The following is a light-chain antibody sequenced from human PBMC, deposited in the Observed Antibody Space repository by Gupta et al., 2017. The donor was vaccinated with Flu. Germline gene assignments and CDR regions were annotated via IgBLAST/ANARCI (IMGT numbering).Light chain of an antibody. V-gene: IGLV3-10*01. J-gene: IGLJ2*01. CDR2: DDS. CDR3: YSTDSSGNHRV. CDR1: ALTKKY. Sequence: GQTATITGAGAALTKKYAYWYRHKSGQAPCLVMYDDSKRHSGIPERFSGSSSGTTATFTTTGAQVEDVADYYCYSTDSSGNHRVFGGGTKRTVL.